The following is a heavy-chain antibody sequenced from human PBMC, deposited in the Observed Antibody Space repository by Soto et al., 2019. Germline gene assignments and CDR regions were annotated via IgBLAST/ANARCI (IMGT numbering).Heavy chain of an antibody. CDR2: INAGNGNT. J-gene: IGHJ5*02. D-gene: IGHD6-13*01. CDR1: GYTFTSYA. V-gene: IGHV1-3*01. Sequence: ASVKVSCKASGYTFTSYAMHWVRQAPGQRLEWMGWINAGNGNTKYSQKFQGRVTITRDTSASTAYMELSSLRSEDTAVYYCARDPGIAAAGISWFDPWGQGTQVTVSS. CDR3: ARDPGIAAAGISWFDP.